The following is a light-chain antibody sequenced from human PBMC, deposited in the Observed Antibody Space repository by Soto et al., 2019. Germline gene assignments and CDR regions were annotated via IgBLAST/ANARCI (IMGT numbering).Light chain of an antibody. CDR1: SSDVGAYHY. CDR2: EVD. V-gene: IGLV2-8*01. J-gene: IGLJ1*01. Sequence: QSALTQPPSASESPGQSVTISCTGTSSDVGAYHYVSWYQHHPGRAPKLLIYEVDKRPPGGPGRFSGSKSGNTASLTVSGLQADDEADYYCLSYGGNNTYVFGTGTKLTVL. CDR3: LSYGGNNTYV.